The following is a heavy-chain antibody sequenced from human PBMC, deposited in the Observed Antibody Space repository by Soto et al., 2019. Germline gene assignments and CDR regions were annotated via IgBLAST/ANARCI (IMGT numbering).Heavy chain of an antibody. J-gene: IGHJ4*02. V-gene: IGHV4-34*01. CDR3: ARGGFMGARPSGPRRAMDH. CDR1: GGSFSGYY. D-gene: IGHD6-6*01. CDR2: INHSGST. Sequence: PSETLSLTCAVYGGSFSGYYWSWIRQPPGKGLEWIGEINHSGSTNYNPSLKSRVTISVDTSKNQFSLKLSSVTAADTAVYYCARGGFMGARPSGPRRAMDHWGQGTLVTVSS.